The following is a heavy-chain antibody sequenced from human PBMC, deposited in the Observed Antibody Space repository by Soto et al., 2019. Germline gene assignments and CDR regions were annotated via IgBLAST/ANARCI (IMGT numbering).Heavy chain of an antibody. CDR1: GDTFSFYT. CDR2: INPIVSMS. J-gene: IGHJ4*02. D-gene: IGHD3-10*01. V-gene: IGHV1-69*02. CDR3: AASYGSGYRAFDY. Sequence: QVQLVQSGTEVKKPGSSVKVSCKASGDTFSFYTINWVRQAPGLGLEWVGRINPIVSMSNYAQKFQGRVSRTADTDTSTAYMELRSLRSDDTAMYFCAASYGSGYRAFDYWGQGALVIVSS.